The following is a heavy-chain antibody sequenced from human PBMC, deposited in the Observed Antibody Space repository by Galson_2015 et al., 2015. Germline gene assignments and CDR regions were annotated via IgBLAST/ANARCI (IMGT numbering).Heavy chain of an antibody. Sequence: ETLSLTCAVYGGSFSGYYWSWIRQPPGKGLEWIGEINHSGSTNYNPSLKSRVTISVDTSKNQFSLKLSSVTAADTAVYYCARAPIGYSSSWYWWGQGTLVTVSS. CDR2: INHSGST. J-gene: IGHJ4*02. CDR1: GGSFSGYY. V-gene: IGHV4-34*01. D-gene: IGHD6-13*01. CDR3: ARAPIGYSSSWYW.